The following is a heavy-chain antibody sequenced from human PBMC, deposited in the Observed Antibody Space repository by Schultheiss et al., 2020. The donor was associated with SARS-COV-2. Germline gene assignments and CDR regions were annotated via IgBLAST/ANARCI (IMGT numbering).Heavy chain of an antibody. CDR1: GGSISSYY. Sequence: SETLSLTCAVSGGSISSYYWSWIRQPAGKGLEWIGRIYTSGSTNYNPSLKSRVTISVDTSKNQFSLKLSSVTAADTAVYYCARLITMVQGDYYGMDVWGQGTTVTVSS. CDR3: ARLITMVQGDYYGMDV. V-gene: IGHV4-4*07. J-gene: IGHJ6*02. CDR2: IYTSGST. D-gene: IGHD3-10*01.